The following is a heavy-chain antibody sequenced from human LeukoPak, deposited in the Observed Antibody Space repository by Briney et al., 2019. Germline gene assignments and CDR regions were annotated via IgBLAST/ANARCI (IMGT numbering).Heavy chain of an antibody. CDR1: GFIFSSYW. V-gene: IGHV3-7*01. CDR2: IKQDGSEK. Sequence: PGRSLRLSCAASGFIFSSYWMSWVRQVPGKGLEWVANIKQDGSEKYYVDSVKGRFTISRDNAKNSLYLQMNSLRAEDTAVYYCASYCTNGVCRVFDYWGQGTLVTVSS. D-gene: IGHD2-8*01. J-gene: IGHJ4*02. CDR3: ASYCTNGVCRVFDY.